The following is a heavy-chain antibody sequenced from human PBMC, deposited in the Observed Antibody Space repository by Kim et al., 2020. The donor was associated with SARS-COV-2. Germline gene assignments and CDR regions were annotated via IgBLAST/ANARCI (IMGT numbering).Heavy chain of an antibody. Sequence: ASVKVSCKASGYTFTSYAMHWVRQAPGQRLEWMGWINAGNGNTKYSQKFQGRVTITRDTSASTAYMELSSLRSEDTAVYYCARDQGIYCSSTSCRYSMDVWGRGTTVTVAS. D-gene: IGHD2-2*01. J-gene: IGHJ6*02. CDR1: GYTFTSYA. CDR3: ARDQGIYCSSTSCRYSMDV. CDR2: INAGNGNT. V-gene: IGHV1-3*01.